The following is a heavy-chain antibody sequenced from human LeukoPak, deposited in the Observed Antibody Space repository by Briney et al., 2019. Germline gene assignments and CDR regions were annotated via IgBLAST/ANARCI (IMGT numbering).Heavy chain of an antibody. CDR1: GFTLSSYA. CDR3: AKQVVAATRGY. V-gene: IGHV3-23*01. Sequence: GGSLRLSCAASGFTLSSYAMSWVRQAPGKGLEWVSAISGSGGSTYYADSVKGRFTISRDNSKNTLYLQMNSLRAEDTAVYYCAKQVVAATRGYWGQGTLVTVSS. D-gene: IGHD2-15*01. CDR2: ISGSGGST. J-gene: IGHJ4*02.